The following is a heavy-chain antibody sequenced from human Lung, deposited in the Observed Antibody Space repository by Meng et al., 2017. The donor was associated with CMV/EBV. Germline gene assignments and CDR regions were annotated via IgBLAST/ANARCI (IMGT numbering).Heavy chain of an antibody. Sequence: GXSLKIXCAASGITVSSYGIHWVRQAPGKGLEWVAFIRYDGTNKHYADSVTGRFSVSRDNSRNMVYLQMNSLSAEDTAVYHCAKVDSDTLMVPYYYYPMDVXGQGXTVTVSS. CDR2: IRYDGTNK. CDR3: AKVDSDTLMVPYYYYPMDV. D-gene: IGHD5-18*01. V-gene: IGHV3-30*02. CDR1: GITVSSYG. J-gene: IGHJ6*02.